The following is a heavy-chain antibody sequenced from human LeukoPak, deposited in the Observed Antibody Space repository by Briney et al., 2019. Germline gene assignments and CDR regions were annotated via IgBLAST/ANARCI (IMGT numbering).Heavy chain of an antibody. CDR1: GFTFDDYA. J-gene: IGHJ4*02. CDR2: ISWNSGSI. D-gene: IGHD2-21*02. CDR3: AKDMGGGRGELLFGYFDY. Sequence: GRSLTLSCAASGFTFDDYAMHWVRQAPGKGLEWVSGISWNSGSIGYADSVKGRFTISRDNAKNSLYLQMNSLRAEDTALYYCAKDMGGGRGELLFGYFDYWGQGTLVTVSS. V-gene: IGHV3-9*01.